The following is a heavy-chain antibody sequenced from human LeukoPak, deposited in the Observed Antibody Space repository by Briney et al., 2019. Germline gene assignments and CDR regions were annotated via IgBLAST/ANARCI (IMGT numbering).Heavy chain of an antibody. J-gene: IGHJ5*02. CDR3: ARGGLRYFDWLLWNNWFDP. D-gene: IGHD3-9*01. Sequence: PETLSLTCAVYGGSFSGYYWSWIRQPPGKGLEWIGEINHSGSTNYNPSLKSRVTISVDTSKNQFSLKLSSVTAADTAVYYCARGGLRYFDWLLWNNWFDPWGQGTLVTVSS. CDR2: INHSGST. CDR1: GGSFSGYY. V-gene: IGHV4-34*01.